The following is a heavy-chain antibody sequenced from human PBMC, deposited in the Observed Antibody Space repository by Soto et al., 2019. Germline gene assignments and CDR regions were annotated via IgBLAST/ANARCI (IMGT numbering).Heavy chain of an antibody. CDR2: IYYSGST. Sequence: QVQLQESGPGLVKPSQTLSLTCTVSGGSISSGDYYWSWIRQPPGKGLEWIGYIYYSGSTYYNPSLKSRVTISVDTSKNQFYLKLSSVTAADTAVYYCARGGKMGASHFDYWGQGTLVTVSS. CDR1: GGSISSGDYY. D-gene: IGHD1-26*01. CDR3: ARGGKMGASHFDY. V-gene: IGHV4-30-4*01. J-gene: IGHJ4*02.